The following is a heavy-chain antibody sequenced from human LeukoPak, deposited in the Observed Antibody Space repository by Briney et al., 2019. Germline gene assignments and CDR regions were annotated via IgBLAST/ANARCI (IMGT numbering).Heavy chain of an antibody. CDR1: GGTFSSYA. D-gene: IGHD1-26*01. J-gene: IGHJ4*02. CDR3: ARVGYSGSYCFDY. CDR2: IIPIFGTA. Sequence: ASVKVSCKASGGTFSSYAISWVRQAPGQGLEWMGGIIPIFGTANYAQKFQGRVTITTDESTSTAYMELSSLRSEDTAVYYCARVGYSGSYCFDYWGQGTLVTVSS. V-gene: IGHV1-69*05.